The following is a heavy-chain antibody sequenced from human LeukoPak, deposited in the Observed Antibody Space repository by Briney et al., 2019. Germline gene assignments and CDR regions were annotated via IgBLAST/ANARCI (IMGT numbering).Heavy chain of an antibody. CDR3: ATEGAYCSGGSCEGAYYYGVDV. Sequence: ASVKVSCKVSGYTLTELSMHWVRQAPGKGLEWMGGFDPEDGETIYAQKFQGRVTMTEDTSTDTAYMELSSLRSEDTAVYYCATEGAYCSGGSCEGAYYYGVDVWGQGTTVTVSS. J-gene: IGHJ6*02. D-gene: IGHD2-15*01. V-gene: IGHV1-24*01. CDR1: GYTLTELS. CDR2: FDPEDGET.